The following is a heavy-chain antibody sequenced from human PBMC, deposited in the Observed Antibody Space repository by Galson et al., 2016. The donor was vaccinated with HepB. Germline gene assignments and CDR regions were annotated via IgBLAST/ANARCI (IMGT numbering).Heavy chain of an antibody. CDR1: EFTFSDYY. D-gene: IGHD1-14*01. CDR3: VRKSTTGSGDSFQM. Sequence: SLRLSCAASEFTFSDYYMSWIRQAPGKGLEWVSYISSSGSTTYYTDSVKARFTISRDNANNSLYLQMNSLSAEDTAVYYCVRKSTTGSGDSFQMGGQGTMVTVSS. V-gene: IGHV3-11*04. CDR2: ISSSGSTT. J-gene: IGHJ3*02.